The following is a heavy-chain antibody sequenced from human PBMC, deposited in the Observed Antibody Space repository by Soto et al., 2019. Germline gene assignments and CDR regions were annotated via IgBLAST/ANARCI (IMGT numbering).Heavy chain of an antibody. CDR2: IYRDDDQ. D-gene: IGHD2-15*01. J-gene: IGHJ4*02. V-gene: IGHV2-5*02. Sequence: QITLKESGPTLVKPTQTLTLTCNVSGVSLSTGGVGVGWIRHPPGKALEWLALIYRDDDQRSSPSLKSRLTITKDTSKNQVVLTMTNMAPEDTATYYCAHMRAAKFDYWGQGTLVTVSS. CDR3: AHMRAAKFDY. CDR1: GVSLSTGGVG.